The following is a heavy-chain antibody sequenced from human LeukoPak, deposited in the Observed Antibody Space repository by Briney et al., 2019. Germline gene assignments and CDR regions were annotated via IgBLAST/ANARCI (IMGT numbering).Heavy chain of an antibody. V-gene: IGHV3-53*01. CDR1: AFIFSGHW. CDR2: FYSGGNT. CDR3: TRGSGITGTIYAFDI. J-gene: IGHJ3*02. D-gene: IGHD1-20*01. Sequence: GGPLRLSCEGSAFIFSGHWMNWVRQTPGEGLEWVSVFYSGGNTYYAASVKGRFTISRDNSKNMLYLQMNSLRAEDTALYYCTRGSGITGTIYAFDIWGQGTMVTVSS.